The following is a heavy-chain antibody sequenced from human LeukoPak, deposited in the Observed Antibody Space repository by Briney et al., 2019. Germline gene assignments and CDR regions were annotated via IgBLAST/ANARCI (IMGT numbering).Heavy chain of an antibody. CDR3: ASRSGTTPYYFDY. J-gene: IGHJ4*02. V-gene: IGHV1-18*01. D-gene: IGHD4-17*01. CDR1: GYTFTSYG. Sequence: ASVKVSCKVSGYTFTSYGLTWMRQAPGQGLEWMGWIAPNNGNTNYAQKFQGRVTMTTDTSTSTAYMELRSLRSDDTAVYYCASRSGTTPYYFDYGGQGTLVTVSS. CDR2: IAPNNGNT.